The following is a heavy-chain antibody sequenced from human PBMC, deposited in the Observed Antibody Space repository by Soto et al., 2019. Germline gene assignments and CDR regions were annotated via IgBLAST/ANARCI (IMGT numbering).Heavy chain of an antibody. CDR1: GYSFTRHD. CDR2: INPSSGNT. V-gene: IGHV1-8*01. CDR3: AREGILXSXVIXFYGMDV. Sequence: QVQLVQSGAEVKKPGASVKVSCKASGYSFTRHDINWVRQAPGQGLEWMGWINPSSGNTGYAQRFLGRLTMTTDTSTSTAXMXXXXXXXXXXXXYXCAREGILXSXVIXFYGMDVWG. D-gene: IGHD2-21*01. J-gene: IGHJ6*01.